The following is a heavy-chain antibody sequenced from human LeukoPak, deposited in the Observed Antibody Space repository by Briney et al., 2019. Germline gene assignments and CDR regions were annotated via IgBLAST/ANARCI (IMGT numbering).Heavy chain of an antibody. CDR3: ARQSISGSSLSYFDY. CDR1: GFTFRRYA. J-gene: IGHJ4*02. V-gene: IGHV3-23*01. D-gene: IGHD3-22*01. Sequence: GGSLRLSCAGSGFTFRRYAMIWVRQAPGKGLEHVSGIGGNGGGIYYADSAKGRFTISRDNSRNALFLQMNSLRAEDTAVYYCARQSISGSSLSYFDYWGQGTLVNASS. CDR2: IGGNGGGI.